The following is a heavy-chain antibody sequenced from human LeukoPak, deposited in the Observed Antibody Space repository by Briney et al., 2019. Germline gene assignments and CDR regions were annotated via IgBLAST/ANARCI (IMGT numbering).Heavy chain of an antibody. CDR1: GGSISRGLYN. D-gene: IGHD6-19*01. V-gene: IGHV4-39*01. J-gene: IGHJ4*02. Sequence: SETLSLTCTVSGGSISRGLYNWGWIRQPPGKGLEWFANIDYSGDTYYNPSLKSRVITSVDTSKNQFSLKLSSVTAADTAVYYCARLARDQGLFYFAFWGQGTLVTVSS. CDR2: IDYSGDT. CDR3: ARLARDQGLFYFAF.